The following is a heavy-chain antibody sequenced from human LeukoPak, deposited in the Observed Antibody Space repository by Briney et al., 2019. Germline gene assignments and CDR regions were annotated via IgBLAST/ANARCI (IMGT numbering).Heavy chain of an antibody. D-gene: IGHD4-23*01. V-gene: IGHV3-23*01. J-gene: IGHJ5*02. CDR1: GFTFSSYA. CDR2: ISGGGDTT. CDR3: AKRWDWFDP. Sequence: AGGSLRLSCAASGFTFSSYAMSWVRQAPGKGLEWVSAISGGGDTTYYADSVKGRFTTSRDNSKNTLYLQMNSLRGEDTAVYYCAKRWDWFDPWGQGTLVTVSS.